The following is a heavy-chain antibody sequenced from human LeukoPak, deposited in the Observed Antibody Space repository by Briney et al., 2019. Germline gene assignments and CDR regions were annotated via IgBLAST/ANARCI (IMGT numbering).Heavy chain of an antibody. V-gene: IGHV3-11*01. J-gene: IGHJ3*02. CDR3: ARATQEDAFDI. Sequence: GGSLRLSCAASGSTFSDYYMSWIRQAPGKGLEWVSYISSSGSTIYYADSVKGRFTISRDNAKNSLYLQMNSLRAEDTAVYYRARATQEDAFDIWGQGTMVTVSS. CDR2: ISSSGSTI. CDR1: GSTFSDYY.